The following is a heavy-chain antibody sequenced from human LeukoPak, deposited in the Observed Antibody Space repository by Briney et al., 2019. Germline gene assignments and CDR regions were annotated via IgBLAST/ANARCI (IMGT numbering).Heavy chain of an antibody. CDR3: ARGRIQLDY. D-gene: IGHD5-18*01. CDR2: ISGSGGST. J-gene: IGHJ4*02. V-gene: IGHV3-23*01. Sequence: SGGSLRLSCAASGFTFSSYAMSWVRQAPGKGLEWVSAISGSGGSTYYADSVKGRFTISRDNTKNSLYLQMNSLRAEDTTLYYCARGRIQLDYWGQGTLVTVSS. CDR1: GFTFSSYA.